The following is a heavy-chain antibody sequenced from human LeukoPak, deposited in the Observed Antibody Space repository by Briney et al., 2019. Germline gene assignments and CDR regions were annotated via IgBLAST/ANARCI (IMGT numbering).Heavy chain of an antibody. CDR3: AREKIGYNSALDGMDV. D-gene: IGHD6-19*01. CDR1: GFTVSSNY. J-gene: IGHJ6*02. V-gene: IGHV3-66*01. CDR2: IYSGGST. Sequence: GGSLSLSCAASGFTVSSNYMSWVRQAPGKGLEWVSVIYSGGSTYYADSVKGRFTISRDNSKNTLYIQMNSLRAEDTAVYYCAREKIGYNSALDGMDVWGQGTRVTVSS.